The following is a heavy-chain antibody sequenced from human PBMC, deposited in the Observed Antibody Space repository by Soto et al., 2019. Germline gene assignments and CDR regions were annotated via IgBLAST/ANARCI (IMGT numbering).Heavy chain of an antibody. CDR1: GYTXNSYG. D-gene: IGHD6-19*01. Sequence: SXKVSYKASGYTXNSYGSGLVRQAPGQGLEWIGWISAYNGKTNYAQKLQGRVTMTTYTSTSTAYMDLRSLRSDDKAVYYCAREGIAVAGIPTLNGNWFDPWGQGTLVTVSS. J-gene: IGHJ5*02. V-gene: IGHV1-18*01. CDR2: ISAYNGKT. CDR3: AREGIAVAGIPTLNGNWFDP.